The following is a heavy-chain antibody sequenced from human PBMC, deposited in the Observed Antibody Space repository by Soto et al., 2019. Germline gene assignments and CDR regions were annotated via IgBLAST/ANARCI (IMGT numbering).Heavy chain of an antibody. CDR3: ANGGTEYFLH. CDR1: GFTFSSYG. V-gene: IGHV3-33*03. J-gene: IGHJ1*01. Sequence: QVQLVESGGGVVQPGRSLRLSCAASGFTFSSYGMHWVRQAPGNGLEWVAGLWYDGSKEDYADSVKGRFAISMDKSNNTVYVQMNSRRDEDTAVYYCANGGTEYFLHWGQGTLVTVSS. CDR2: LWYDGSKE.